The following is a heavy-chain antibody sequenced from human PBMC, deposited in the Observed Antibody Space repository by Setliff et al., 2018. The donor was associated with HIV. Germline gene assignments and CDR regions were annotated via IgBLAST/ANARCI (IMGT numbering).Heavy chain of an antibody. CDR2: IYYSGST. J-gene: IGHJ3*02. Sequence: SETLSLTCTVSGGSISSYYWSWIRQPPGKGLEWIGYIYYSGSTNYNPSLKSRVTISVDTSKNHFSLKLRSVTAADTAVYYCAISIPPDAFDIWGQGTMVTVSS. CDR3: AISIPPDAFDI. V-gene: IGHV4-59*01. CDR1: GGSISSYY.